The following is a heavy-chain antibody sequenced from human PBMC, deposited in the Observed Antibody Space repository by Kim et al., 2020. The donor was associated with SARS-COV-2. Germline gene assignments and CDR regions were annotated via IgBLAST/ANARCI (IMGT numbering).Heavy chain of an antibody. J-gene: IGHJ4*02. V-gene: IGHV4-59*08. CDR1: GGSISSYY. D-gene: IGHD3-16*01. CDR3: ARDVGDYVDY. Sequence: SETLSLTCTVSGGSISSYYWSWIRQPPGKGLEWIGYIYYSGSTNYNPSLKSRVTISVDTSKNQFSLKLSSVTAADTAVYYCARDVGDYVDYWGQGTLVTVSS. CDR2: IYYSGST.